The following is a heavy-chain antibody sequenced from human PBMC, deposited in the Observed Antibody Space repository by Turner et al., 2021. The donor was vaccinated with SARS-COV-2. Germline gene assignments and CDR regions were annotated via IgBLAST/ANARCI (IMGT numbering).Heavy chain of an antibody. V-gene: IGHV1-69*01. J-gene: IGHJ5*02. CDR3: ARARGVDYYDSSGQRFDP. D-gene: IGHD3-22*01. CDR1: GGTFSSYA. CDR2: IIPIFGTA. Sequence: QVQLVQPGAEVKKPGASVKVSSKASGGTFSSYAISWVRQAPGQGLEWMGGIIPIFGTANYAQKFQGRVTITADESTSTAYMELSSLRSEDTAVYYCARARGVDYYDSSGQRFDPWGQGTLVTVSS.